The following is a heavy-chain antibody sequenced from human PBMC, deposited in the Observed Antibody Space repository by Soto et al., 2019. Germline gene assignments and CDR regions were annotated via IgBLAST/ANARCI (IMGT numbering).Heavy chain of an antibody. V-gene: IGHV3-15*01. CDR2: IKSKTDGGTT. J-gene: IGHJ4*02. Sequence: GGSLRLSCAASGFTFSNAWMSWVRQAPGKGLEWVGRIKSKTDGGTTDYAAPVKGRFTISRDDSKNTLYLQMNSLKTEDTAVYYCTTDGTGDYGLHAFDYWGQGTLVTVSS. CDR3: TTDGTGDYGLHAFDY. CDR1: GFTFSNAW. D-gene: IGHD4-17*01.